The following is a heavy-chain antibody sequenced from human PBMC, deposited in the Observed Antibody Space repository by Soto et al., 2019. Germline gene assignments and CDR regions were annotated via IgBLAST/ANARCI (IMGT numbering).Heavy chain of an antibody. V-gene: IGHV4-31*03. J-gene: IGHJ6*02. Sequence: SETLSLTCTVSGGSIISGGYYFICIRQHPWNGLEWIGYIYYSGSTYYNPSLKSRVTISVDTSKNQFSLKLSSVTAADTAVYYCARDKIPGLLDYYYGMDVWGQGTTVTVSS. D-gene: IGHD1-26*01. CDR1: GGSIISGGYY. CDR2: IYYSGST. CDR3: ARDKIPGLLDYYYGMDV.